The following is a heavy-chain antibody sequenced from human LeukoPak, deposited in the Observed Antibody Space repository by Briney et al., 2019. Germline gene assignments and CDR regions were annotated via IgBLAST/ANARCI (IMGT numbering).Heavy chain of an antibody. CDR2: ISYSGSI. D-gene: IGHD4-17*01. CDR3: AKYRDYELDY. CDR1: GGSISSYY. Sequence: PSETLSLTCTVSGGSISSYYWSWIRQPPGKGLEWIGYISYSGSINYNPSLKSRVTISVDTSNNQFSLKLTSVTAADTAMYYCAKYRDYELDYWGQGTLVTVSS. V-gene: IGHV4-59*01. J-gene: IGHJ4*02.